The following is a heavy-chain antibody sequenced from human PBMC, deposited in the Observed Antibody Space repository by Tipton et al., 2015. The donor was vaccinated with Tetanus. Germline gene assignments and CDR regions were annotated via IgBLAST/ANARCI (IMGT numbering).Heavy chain of an antibody. J-gene: IGHJ4*02. CDR3: ARANNEFPKKGPFDS. CDR1: GGLLSTGGYS. V-gene: IGHV4-30-2*01. CDR2: IYHTGST. D-gene: IGHD1-1*01. Sequence: LRLSCAVSGGLLSTGGYSWGWIRQPPGQGLEWIGYIYHTGSTYYNPSLSGRVTTSVDTSKNQFSLKMSSVTAADTAVYYCARANNEFPKKGPFDSWGQGRLVIVSS.